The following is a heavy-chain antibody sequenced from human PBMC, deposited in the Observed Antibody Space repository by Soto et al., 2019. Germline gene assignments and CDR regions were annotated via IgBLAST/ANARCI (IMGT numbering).Heavy chain of an antibody. CDR3: ARDNXVGAYFFDY. D-gene: IGHD1-26*01. J-gene: IGHJ4*02. Sequence: GGSLRLSCAASGFSFSGYGIHWVRQAPGKGLEWVGIIWYDGSNKYYADSVKGRFTISRDSSKNTVYLQMDSLRVEDTAVYYCARDNXVGAYFFDYWGQGA. CDR1: GFSFSGYG. CDR2: IWYDGSNK. V-gene: IGHV3-33*01.